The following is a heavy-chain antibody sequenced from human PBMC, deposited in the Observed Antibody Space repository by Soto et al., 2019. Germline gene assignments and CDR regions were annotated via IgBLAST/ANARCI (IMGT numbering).Heavy chain of an antibody. J-gene: IGHJ5*02. D-gene: IGHD6-13*01. Sequence: QVQLVQSGAEVKKPGASVKVSCKASGYTFTSYGINWVRQAPGQGLEWMGWISTYNGNTNYAQKLQGRVAMTTETSTSTAYMELRSLRSADTAVYYCARDRAAAVFGIDPWGQGTLVTVSS. V-gene: IGHV1-18*01. CDR3: ARDRAAAVFGIDP. CDR1: GYTFTSYG. CDR2: ISTYNGNT.